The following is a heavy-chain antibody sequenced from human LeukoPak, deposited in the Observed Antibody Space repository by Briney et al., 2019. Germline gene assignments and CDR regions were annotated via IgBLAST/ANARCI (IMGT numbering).Heavy chain of an antibody. CDR2: ISGSGGST. CDR1: GFTFSSYG. CDR3: ANSYTVTTSPFDY. Sequence: GGSLRLSCAASGFTFSSYGMSWVRQAPGKGLEWVSAISGSGGSTYNADSVKGRFTISRDNSKNTLYLQMNSLRAEDTAVYFCANSYTVTTSPFDYWGQGTLVSVSS. V-gene: IGHV3-23*01. J-gene: IGHJ4*02. D-gene: IGHD4-17*01.